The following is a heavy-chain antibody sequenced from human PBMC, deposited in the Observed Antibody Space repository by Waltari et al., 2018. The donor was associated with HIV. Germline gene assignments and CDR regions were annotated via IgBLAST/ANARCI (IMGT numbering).Heavy chain of an antibody. V-gene: IGHV4-34*01. CDR1: GGSFSGYY. J-gene: IGHJ4*02. D-gene: IGHD3-10*01. CDR2: INHSGST. CDR3: ARGRTYYYGSGSYYNEDY. Sequence: QVQLQQWGAGLLKPSETLSLTCAVYGGSFSGYYWSWIRQPPGKGLEWIGEINHSGSTNYNPSLKSRVTISVDTSKNQFYVKLSSVTAADTAVYYCARGRTYYYGSGSYYNEDYWGQGTLVTVSS.